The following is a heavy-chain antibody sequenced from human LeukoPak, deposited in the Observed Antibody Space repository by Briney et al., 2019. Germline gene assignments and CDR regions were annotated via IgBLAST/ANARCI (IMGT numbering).Heavy chain of an antibody. CDR1: GDSVSSNSAA. D-gene: IGHD6-13*01. CDR3: ARSTYSIAAGRYYYGMDV. V-gene: IGHV6-1*01. CDR2: TYYRSKWYN. J-gene: IGHJ6*02. Sequence: SQTLSLTCAISGDSVSSNSAAWNWIRQSPSRGLEWLGRTYYRSKWYNDYAVSVKSRITINPDTSKNQFSLQLNSVTPEDTAVYYCARSTYSIAAGRYYYGMDVWGQGTTVTVSS.